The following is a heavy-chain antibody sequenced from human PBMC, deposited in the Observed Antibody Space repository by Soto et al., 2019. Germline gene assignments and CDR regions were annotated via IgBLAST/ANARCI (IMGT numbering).Heavy chain of an antibody. J-gene: IGHJ6*02. CDR3: ARDPPITSDYAMDV. CDR2: TYTGGST. Sequence: GGSLRLSCAASGFALSSCYMMWVRQAPGKGLEWVSVTYTGGSTRYADSVKGRFTISRDDSSNTLFLQMNSLRAEDTAVYYCARDPPITSDYAMDVWGQGTTVPVSS. D-gene: IGHD1-20*01. CDR1: GFALSSCY. V-gene: IGHV3-53*01.